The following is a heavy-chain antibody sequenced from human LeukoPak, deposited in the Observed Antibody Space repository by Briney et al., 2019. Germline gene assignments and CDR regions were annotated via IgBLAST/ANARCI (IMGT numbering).Heavy chain of an antibody. V-gene: IGHV3-30*18. D-gene: IGHD2-2*01. CDR2: ISNDGSNK. J-gene: IGHJ4*02. Sequence: GRSLRLSCVASGLTLNSYGMHWVRQAPGKGLKWVAAISNDGSNKYYADSVKGRFTVSRDNPKNTVYLQMNSLRAEDTAVYYCTKDRYCDSTSCPTDYWGQGTLVIVSS. CDR3: TKDRYCDSTSCPTDY. CDR1: GLTLNSYG.